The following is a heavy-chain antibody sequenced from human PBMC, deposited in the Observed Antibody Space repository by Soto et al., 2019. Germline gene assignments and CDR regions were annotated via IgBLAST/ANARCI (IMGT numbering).Heavy chain of an antibody. CDR2: IYYSGST. D-gene: IGHD3-22*01. Sequence: SETLSLTCTVSGVSISSYYWSWIRQPPGKGLEWIGYIYYSGSTNYNPSLKSRVTISVDTSKNQSSLKLSSVTAADTAVYYCARLYYYDSSGYPHRTYNWFDPWGQGTLVTVSS. CDR1: GVSISSYY. V-gene: IGHV4-59*01. J-gene: IGHJ5*02. CDR3: ARLYYYDSSGYPHRTYNWFDP.